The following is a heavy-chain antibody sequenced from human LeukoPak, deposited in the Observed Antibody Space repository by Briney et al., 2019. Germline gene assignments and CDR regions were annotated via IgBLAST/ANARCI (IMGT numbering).Heavy chain of an antibody. D-gene: IGHD6-13*01. CDR3: AKGLGIAAAAVDY. Sequence: GGSLRLSCAAPGVTFSSYAMSWVRQAPGKGLEWVSGISGGGGSTYYADSVKGRFTISRDNSKNTLYVQMNSLRAEDTAVYYCAKGLGIAAAAVDYWGQGTLVTVSS. CDR1: GVTFSSYA. J-gene: IGHJ4*02. CDR2: ISGGGGST. V-gene: IGHV3-23*01.